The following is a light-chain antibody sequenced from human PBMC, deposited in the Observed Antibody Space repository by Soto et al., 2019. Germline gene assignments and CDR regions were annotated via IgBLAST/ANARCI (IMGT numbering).Light chain of an antibody. CDR1: QDIDNK. J-gene: IGKJ3*01. CDR2: AAS. Sequence: DMQMTQSPSSLSASIGDRVTITCRARQDIDNKLAWYQQKPGKVPKVLIYAASTLQSGVPSRFSGSGSGTDFTLTISSLQPEDVATYYCQKYNSARETFGPGTKVDIK. CDR3: QKYNSARET. V-gene: IGKV1-27*01.